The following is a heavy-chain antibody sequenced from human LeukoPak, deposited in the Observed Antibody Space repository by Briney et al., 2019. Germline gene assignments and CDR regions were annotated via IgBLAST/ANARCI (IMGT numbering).Heavy chain of an antibody. J-gene: IGHJ4*02. D-gene: IGHD1-1*01. CDR2: VSYSVMT. V-gene: IGHV4-59*08. Sequence: PSETLSITSTVSGASISNYYWSWIRQPPRKGLECIGYVSYSVMTNHNPSLKSRVTISADTSKNQFSLKLTSVTAADTAVYYCARHERGAENLDYWGQGTLVTVSS. CDR1: GASISNYY. CDR3: ARHERGAENLDY.